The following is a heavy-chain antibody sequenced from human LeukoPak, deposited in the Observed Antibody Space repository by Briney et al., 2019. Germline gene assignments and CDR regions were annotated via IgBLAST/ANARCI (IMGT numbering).Heavy chain of an antibody. CDR2: IYPNDSHT. CDR3: ARLPNSGADLTWFDP. CDR1: GYSFTSYW. V-gene: IGHV5-51*01. J-gene: IGHJ5*02. Sequence: GESLKISCKGSGYSFTSYWIGWVRQMPGKGLEWMGIIYPNDSHTRYSPSFQGQVTISADKSISTAYLLWSSLKASDTAMYYCARLPNSGADLTWFDPWGQGTLVTVSS. D-gene: IGHD3-10*01.